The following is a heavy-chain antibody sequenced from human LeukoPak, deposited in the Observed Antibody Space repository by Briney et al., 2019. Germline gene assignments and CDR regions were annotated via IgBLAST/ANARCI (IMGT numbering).Heavy chain of an antibody. V-gene: IGHV1-18*01. Sequence: ASVKVSCKAPGYTFTNYVISWVRQAPGQGLEWMGWISAYNDNTNYAQKFQGRVTMTTDTSTSTAYMELRSLRSDDTAVYYCARDVGEGYCSGGSCSDYWGQGTLVTVSS. D-gene: IGHD2-15*01. CDR2: ISAYNDNT. CDR1: GYTFTNYV. CDR3: ARDVGEGYCSGGSCSDY. J-gene: IGHJ4*02.